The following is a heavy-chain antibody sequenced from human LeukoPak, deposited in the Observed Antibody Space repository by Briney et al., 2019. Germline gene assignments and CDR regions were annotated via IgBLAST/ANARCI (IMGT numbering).Heavy chain of an antibody. CDR2: IYTSGST. CDR3: ARVPRSYYYYYYMDV. J-gene: IGHJ6*03. CDR1: GGSISSYY. V-gene: IGHV4-4*07. Sequence: SETLSLTCTVSGGSISSYYWSWIRQPPGKGLEWIGRIYTSGSTNYNPSLKSRVTMSVDTSKNQFSLKLSSVTAADTAVYYCARVPRSYYYYYYMDVWGKGTTVTVSS.